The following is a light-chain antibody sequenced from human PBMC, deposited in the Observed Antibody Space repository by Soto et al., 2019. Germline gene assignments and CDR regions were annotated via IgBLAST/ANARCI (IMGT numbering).Light chain of an antibody. CDR2: GAS. Sequence: EIVLTQSPGTLSLSPGERATLSCRASQSVRSNYLAWYRQTPGQAPRLLIYGASNRATGIPDRFSGSGSGTDFTLIISRLEPEDFALYYCQQYGSSPWTSGQGTKVEIK. J-gene: IGKJ1*01. V-gene: IGKV3-20*01. CDR1: QSVRSNY. CDR3: QQYGSSPWT.